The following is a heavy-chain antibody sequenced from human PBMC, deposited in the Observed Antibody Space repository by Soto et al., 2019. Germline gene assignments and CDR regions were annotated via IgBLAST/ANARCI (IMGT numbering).Heavy chain of an antibody. Sequence: GGSLRLSCAASGFTFSSYDMHWVRQAPGKGLEWVSAIGTAGDTYYPGAVKGRFTISREKAKNSLYLQMNSLRAEDTAGYYGARSGYYDFVYYGMDVWGQGTTVTVSS. CDR3: ARSGYYDFVYYGMDV. V-gene: IGHV3-13*01. CDR2: IGTAGDT. CDR1: GFTFSSYD. D-gene: IGHD3-3*01. J-gene: IGHJ6*02.